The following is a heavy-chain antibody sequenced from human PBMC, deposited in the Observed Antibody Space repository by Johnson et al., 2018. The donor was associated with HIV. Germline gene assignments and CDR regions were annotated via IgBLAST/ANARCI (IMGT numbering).Heavy chain of an antibody. J-gene: IGHJ3*02. CDR3: ARGIQPDAFDI. Sequence: QLVESGGGFVKPGGSLRLSCATSGFSFKDYYMNWVRQTPGKGLEWVSHISSSGTIKYYADSVKGRFTISRDNSKNTLYLQMNSLRAEDTAVYYCARGIQPDAFDIWGQGTMVTVSS. CDR2: ISSSGTIK. D-gene: IGHD2-2*01. CDR1: GFSFKDYY. V-gene: IGHV3-11*01.